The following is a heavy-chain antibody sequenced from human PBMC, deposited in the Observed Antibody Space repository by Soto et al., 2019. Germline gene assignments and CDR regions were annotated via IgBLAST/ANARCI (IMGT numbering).Heavy chain of an antibody. CDR2: IIHVFGTA. CDR3: ARERVRDPGGIYYYYFGMDV. CDR1: GGTFSSYA. J-gene: IGHJ6*02. Sequence: QVQLAQSGAEVKKPGSSVKVSCKASGGTFSSYAISWVRQAPGQGLEWMGGIIHVFGTANYAQKFQGRVTITADESTSTGHMELSSLRNEHTAVYYCARERVRDPGGIYYYYFGMDVWGQGTTVTDSS. V-gene: IGHV1-69*01.